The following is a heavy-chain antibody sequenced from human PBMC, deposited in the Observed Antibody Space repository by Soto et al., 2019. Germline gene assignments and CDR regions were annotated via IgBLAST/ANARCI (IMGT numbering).Heavy chain of an antibody. J-gene: IGHJ4*02. CDR1: GFTFTRYS. Sequence: GGSLRLSCAASGFTFTRYSMNWVRQAPGKGLEWVSSISSTTNYIYYGDSMKGRFTISRDNSKNSLYLEMNSLRAEDTAVYYCARESEDLTSNFDYWGQGALVTVSS. CDR3: ARESEDLTSNFDY. V-gene: IGHV3-21*06. CDR2: ISSTTNYI.